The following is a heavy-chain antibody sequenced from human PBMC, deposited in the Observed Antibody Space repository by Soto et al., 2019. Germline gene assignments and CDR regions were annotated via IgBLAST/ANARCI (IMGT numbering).Heavy chain of an antibody. Sequence: ASVKVSCKASGYTFTSYGISWVRQAPGQGLEWMGWISAYNGNTNYAQKLRGRVTMTTDTSTSTAYMELRSLRSDDTAVYYRARNNSSSWYYYYYGMDVWGQGTTVTVSS. CDR1: GYTFTSYG. CDR2: ISAYNGNT. V-gene: IGHV1-18*04. D-gene: IGHD6-13*01. J-gene: IGHJ6*02. CDR3: ARNNSSSWYYYYYGMDV.